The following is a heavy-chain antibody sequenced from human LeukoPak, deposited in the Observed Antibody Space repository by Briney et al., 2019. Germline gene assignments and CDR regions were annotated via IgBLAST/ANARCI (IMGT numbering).Heavy chain of an antibody. CDR2: IYYSGST. Sequence: SETLSLTCTVSGGSISSYYWSWIRQPPGKGLEWIGYIYYSGSTNYNPSLKSRVTISVDTSKNQFSLKLSSVTAADTAVYYCARDSIAGDRAFDIWGQGTMVTVSS. J-gene: IGHJ3*02. CDR1: GGSISSYY. D-gene: IGHD2-21*02. V-gene: IGHV4-59*12. CDR3: ARDSIAGDRAFDI.